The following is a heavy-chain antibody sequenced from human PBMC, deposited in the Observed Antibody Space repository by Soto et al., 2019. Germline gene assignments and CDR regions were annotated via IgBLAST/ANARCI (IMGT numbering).Heavy chain of an antibody. J-gene: IGHJ6*03. Sequence: EVQLLESGGGLVQPGGSLRLSCAASGFTFSSYAMSWVRQAPGKGLEWVSAISGSGGSTYYADSVKGRFTISRDNSKNTLYLQMNSLRAEDTAVYYCAKGPRGGWYDRHYYYMDVWGKGTTVTVSS. CDR1: GFTFSSYA. V-gene: IGHV3-23*01. CDR2: ISGSGGST. D-gene: IGHD6-19*01. CDR3: AKGPRGGWYDRHYYYMDV.